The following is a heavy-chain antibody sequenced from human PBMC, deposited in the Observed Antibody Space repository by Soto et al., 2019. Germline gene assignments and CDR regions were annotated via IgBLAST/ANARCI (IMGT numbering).Heavy chain of an antibody. CDR2: IWYDGSNK. CDR3: ARDPPRSTSSLLPVGMDV. D-gene: IGHD2-2*01. CDR1: GFTFSSYG. V-gene: IGHV3-33*01. Sequence: QVQLVESGGGVVQPGRSLRLSCAASGFTFSSYGMHWVRQAPGKGLEWVAVIWYDGSNKYYADSVKGRFTISRDNSKNTLYLQMNSLRAEDTAVYYCARDPPRSTSSLLPVGMDVWGQGTTVTVSS. J-gene: IGHJ6*02.